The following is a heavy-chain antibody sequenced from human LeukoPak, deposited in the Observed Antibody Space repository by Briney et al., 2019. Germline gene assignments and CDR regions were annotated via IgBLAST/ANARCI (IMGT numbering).Heavy chain of an antibody. D-gene: IGHD2-2*01. CDR2: INPNSGGT. J-gene: IGHJ5*02. Sequence: GESLKISCKASGYTFTGYYMHWVRQAPGQGLEWMGWINPNSGGTNYAQKFQGRVTMTRDTSISTAYMELSRLRSDDTAVYYCARGYCSSTSCYLWLVDPWGQGTLVTVSS. CDR1: GYTFTGYY. CDR3: ARGYCSSTSCYLWLVDP. V-gene: IGHV1-2*02.